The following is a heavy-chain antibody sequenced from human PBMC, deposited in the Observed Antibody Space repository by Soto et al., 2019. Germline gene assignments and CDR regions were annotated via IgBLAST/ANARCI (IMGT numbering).Heavy chain of an antibody. J-gene: IGHJ5*02. CDR3: SRGRDPHKGGRT. Sequence: SETLSLTCTVSGGSISSGGYSWSWIRQPPGKGLEWIGYMYHSGSTYYNPSLKSRVTISIDTSKSQFSLRLTSVTAADTAVYFCSRGRDPHKGGRTWGQGTLVTVSS. V-gene: IGHV4-30-2*01. CDR1: GGSISSGGYS. CDR2: MYHSGST. D-gene: IGHD3-16*01.